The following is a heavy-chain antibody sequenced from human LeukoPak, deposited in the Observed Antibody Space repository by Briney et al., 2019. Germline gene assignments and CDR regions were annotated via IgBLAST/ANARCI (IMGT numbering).Heavy chain of an antibody. V-gene: IGHV3-7*01. CDR1: GFTFSGYW. CDR3: ARVTDDSSGWIGDYYYMDV. D-gene: IGHD6-19*01. J-gene: IGHJ6*03. Sequence: PGGSLRLSCAASGFTFSGYWMRWVRQAPGKGLEWVGNIKQDGSEKYYVDSVKGRFTISRDNAKNSMYLQMNSLRAEDTAVYYCARVTDDSSGWIGDYYYMDVWGKGTTVTVSS. CDR2: IKQDGSEK.